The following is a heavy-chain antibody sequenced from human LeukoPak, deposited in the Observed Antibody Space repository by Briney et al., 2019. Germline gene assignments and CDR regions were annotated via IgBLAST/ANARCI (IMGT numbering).Heavy chain of an antibody. D-gene: IGHD3-3*01. CDR3: ARVSFLEWLHLGVVDY. Sequence: SETLSLTCTVSGGSISSGGYYWSWIRQPPGKGLEWIGYIYHSGSTYYNPSLKSRVTISVDRSKNQFSLKLSSVTAADTAVYYCARVSFLEWLHLGVVDYWGQGTLVTVSS. CDR1: GGSISSGGYY. CDR2: IYHSGST. V-gene: IGHV4-30-2*01. J-gene: IGHJ4*02.